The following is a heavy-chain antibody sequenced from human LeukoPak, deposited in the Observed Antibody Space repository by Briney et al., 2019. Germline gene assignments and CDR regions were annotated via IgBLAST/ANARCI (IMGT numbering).Heavy chain of an antibody. CDR2: INHNGNVN. CDR3: VKDRYGSFDP. J-gene: IGHJ5*02. D-gene: IGHD3-10*01. V-gene: IGHV3-7*03. CDR1: GFTFSSYW. Sequence: GGSLRLSCAASGFTFSSYWMNWARQAPGKGLEWVASINHNGNVNYYVDSVKGRFTISRDNAKNSLYLQMSNLRAEDTAVYFCVKDRYGSFDPWGQGTLVTVSS.